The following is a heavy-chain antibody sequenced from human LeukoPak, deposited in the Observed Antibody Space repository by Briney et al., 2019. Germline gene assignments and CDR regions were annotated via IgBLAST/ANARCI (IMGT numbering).Heavy chain of an antibody. CDR2: INSDGSST. D-gene: IGHD2/OR15-2a*01. J-gene: IGHJ4*02. CDR1: GFTFSSYW. Sequence: GGSLRLSCAASGFTFSSYWMHWVRQAPGKGLVWVSRINSDGSSTSYADPVKVRFTISRDNAKNTLYLQMNSLRAEDTAVYYCASFLYGSGDDGFDYWGQGTLVTVSS. CDR3: ASFLYGSGDDGFDY. V-gene: IGHV3-74*01.